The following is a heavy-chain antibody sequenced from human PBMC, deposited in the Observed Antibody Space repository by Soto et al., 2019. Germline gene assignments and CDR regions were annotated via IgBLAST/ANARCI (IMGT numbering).Heavy chain of an antibody. V-gene: IGHV1-58*02. CDR2: IVVGSGNT. D-gene: IGHD6-13*01. Sequence: SVKVSCKASGFTFTSSAMQWVRQARGQRLEWIGWIVVGSGNTNYAQKFQERVTITRDMSTSTAYMELSSLRSEDTAVYYCAASIAAAGTYYYYYYYMDVWGKGTTVTVSS. J-gene: IGHJ6*03. CDR1: GFTFTSSA. CDR3: AASIAAAGTYYYYYYYMDV.